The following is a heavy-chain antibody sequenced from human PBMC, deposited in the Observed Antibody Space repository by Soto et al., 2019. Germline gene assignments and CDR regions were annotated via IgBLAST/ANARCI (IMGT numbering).Heavy chain of an antibody. J-gene: IGHJ6*04. CDR2: INHSGST. D-gene: IGHD6-13*01. CDR3: ARGKEAAGTWKGRESMDV. V-gene: IGHV4-34*01. CDR1: GGSFSGYY. Sequence: PATLSLTCSVYGGSFSGYYWSWIRQPPGKGLEWIGEINHSGSTNYNPSLKSRVTISVDTSKNQFSLKLSSVTAADTAVYDCARGKEAAGTWKGRESMDVCGKGTKVTV.